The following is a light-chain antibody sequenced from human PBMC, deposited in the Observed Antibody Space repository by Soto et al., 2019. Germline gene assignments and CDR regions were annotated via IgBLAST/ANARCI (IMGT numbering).Light chain of an antibody. CDR1: QSVASN. CDR3: QQYHNWPPQYT. CDR2: GAS. Sequence: EIVMTQSPASLSVSPGDGATLSCRASQSVASNVAWYQQKPGRGPRLLIHGASTRAVGVPARFSGSGSGTDFTLTINSLQSEDFAVYYCQQYHNWPPQYTFGQGTKLQIK. V-gene: IGKV3-15*01. J-gene: IGKJ2*01.